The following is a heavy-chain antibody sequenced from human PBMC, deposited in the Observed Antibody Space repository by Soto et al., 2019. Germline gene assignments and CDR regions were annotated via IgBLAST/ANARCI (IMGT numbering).Heavy chain of an antibody. CDR3: AKGSGPYRPYYFDS. Sequence: PGGSLRLSCAASGFTFSSYAMSWVRQAPGKGLEWISAITGGGGDTYSADSVKGRFTLSRDNSKNTLSLEMNSLRAEDTAVYYCAKGSGPYRPYYFDSWGQGTLVTVSS. V-gene: IGHV3-23*01. CDR1: GFTFSSYA. D-gene: IGHD6-25*01. CDR2: ITGGGGDT. J-gene: IGHJ4*02.